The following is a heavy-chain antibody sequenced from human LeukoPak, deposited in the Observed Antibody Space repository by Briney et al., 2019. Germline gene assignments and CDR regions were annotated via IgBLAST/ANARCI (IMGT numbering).Heavy chain of an antibody. J-gene: IGHJ1*01. CDR2: IYSGGST. V-gene: IGHV3-53*01. Sequence: PGGSLSLSCAASGFTVSSNNMSWVRQAPGKGLEWVSVIYSGGSTYYADSVKGRFTISRDNSKNTLYLQMNSLRAEDTAVYYCARDLTVDSGSYTPHWGQGTLVTVSS. D-gene: IGHD1-26*01. CDR3: ARDLTVDSGSYTPH. CDR1: GFTVSSNN.